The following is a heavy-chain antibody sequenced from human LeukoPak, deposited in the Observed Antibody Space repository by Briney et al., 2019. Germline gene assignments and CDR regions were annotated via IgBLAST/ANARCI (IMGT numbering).Heavy chain of an antibody. CDR2: IKQDGSEK. J-gene: IGHJ4*02. D-gene: IGHD6-13*01. V-gene: IGHV3-7*01. Sequence: PGGSLRLSCAASGFTFSSYWMSWVRQAPGKGLEWVANIKQDGSEKYYVDSVRGRFTISRDNAKNSLYLQMNSLRAEDTAVYYCARSIAAAGRLDYFDYWGQGTLVTVSS. CDR3: ARSIAAAGRLDYFDY. CDR1: GFTFSSYW.